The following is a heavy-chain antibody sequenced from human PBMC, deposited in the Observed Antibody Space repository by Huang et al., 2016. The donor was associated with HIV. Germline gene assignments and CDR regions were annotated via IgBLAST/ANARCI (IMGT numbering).Heavy chain of an antibody. V-gene: IGHV1-46*01. Sequence: QVQLVQSGAEVKKPGASVKVSCKASGYTFTNYHMHWVRQAPGQGLEWMGRSNPTGGSTSYAQNFQGRITMTRDTSTSTVYMERSSLRSEDTAVYFCARTAEPYYYYYYMDVWGKGTTVTVSS. CDR3: ARTAEPYYYYYYMDV. CDR1: GYTFTNYH. D-gene: IGHD6-25*01. J-gene: IGHJ6*03. CDR2: SNPTGGST.